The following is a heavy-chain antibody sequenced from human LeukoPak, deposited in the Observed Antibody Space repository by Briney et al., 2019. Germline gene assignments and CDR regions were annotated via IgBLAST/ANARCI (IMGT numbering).Heavy chain of an antibody. CDR1: GFTFSSYS. J-gene: IGHJ3*02. Sequence: GGSLRLSCAASGFTFSSYSMNWVRQAPGKGLEWVSSISSSSSYIYYADSVKGRFTISRDNAKNSLYLQTNSLRAEDTAVYYCARWGSLTLIDAFDIWGQGTMVTVSS. D-gene: IGHD3-9*01. CDR2: ISSSSSYI. V-gene: IGHV3-21*01. CDR3: ARWGSLTLIDAFDI.